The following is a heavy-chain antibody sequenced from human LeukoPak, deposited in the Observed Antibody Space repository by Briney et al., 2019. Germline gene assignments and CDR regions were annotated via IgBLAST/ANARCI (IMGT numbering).Heavy chain of an antibody. CDR3: ARVPGSGWFTAVDY. V-gene: IGHV3-74*01. Sequence: GGSLRLSCAASGFTFSNYWMYWVRQVPGEGLVWVTRISSEGSVTNYADSVKGRFTISRDNAKNTLYLVMNNLRADDTAVYFCARVPGSGWFTAVDYWGQGTLVSVSS. CDR2: ISSEGSVT. D-gene: IGHD6-19*01. J-gene: IGHJ4*02. CDR1: GFTFSNYW.